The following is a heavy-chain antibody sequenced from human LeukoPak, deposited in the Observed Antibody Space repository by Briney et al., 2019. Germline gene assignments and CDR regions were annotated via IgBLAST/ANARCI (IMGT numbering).Heavy chain of an antibody. V-gene: IGHV3-7*05. Sequence: GGSLRLSCAASGFSSYSLNWVRQAPGKGLEWVTNIDRDGSRKYYVDSVKGRFTISRDNAKDSLYLQMNSLRAEDTAVYYCVAPTYWGRGVLVTVSS. CDR2: IDRDGSRK. CDR1: GFSSYS. CDR3: VAPTY. J-gene: IGHJ4*02.